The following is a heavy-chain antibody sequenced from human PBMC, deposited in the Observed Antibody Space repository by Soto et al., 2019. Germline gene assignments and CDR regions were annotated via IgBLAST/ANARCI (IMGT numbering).Heavy chain of an antibody. CDR1: GFTFSSYG. D-gene: IGHD5-12*01. V-gene: IGHV3-30*18. Sequence: LRLSCAASGFTFSSYGMHWVRQAPGKGLEWVAVISYDGSNKYYADSVKGRFTISRDNSKNTLYLQMNSLRAEDTAVYYCAKTSPEGLSGYSGYVDYWGQGTLVTVAS. CDR3: AKTSPEGLSGYSGYVDY. J-gene: IGHJ4*02. CDR2: ISYDGSNK.